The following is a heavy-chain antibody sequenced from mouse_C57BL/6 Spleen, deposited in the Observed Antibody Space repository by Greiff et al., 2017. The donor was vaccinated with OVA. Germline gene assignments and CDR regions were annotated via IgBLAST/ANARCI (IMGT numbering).Heavy chain of an antibody. J-gene: IGHJ4*01. CDR3: ARQRDWGAMDY. D-gene: IGHD4-1*01. CDR1: GFTFSSYG. CDR2: ISSGGSYT. Sequence: EVQLVESGGDLVKPGGSLKLSCAASGFTFSSYGMSWVRQTPDKRLEWVATISSGGSYTYYPDSVKGRFTISRDNAKNTLYLQMSSLKSEDTAMYYCARQRDWGAMDYWGQGTSVTVSS. V-gene: IGHV5-6*01.